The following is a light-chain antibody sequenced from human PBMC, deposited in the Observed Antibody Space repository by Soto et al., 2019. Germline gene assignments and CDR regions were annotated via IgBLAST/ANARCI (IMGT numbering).Light chain of an antibody. J-gene: IGKJ4*01. Sequence: EIAMTQSPATLSVSPGERGTLXCRASQSIGSYLAWLQQKPGQAPRLLIYGASTRANGSPARFSGSGSGTEFTRTISSLQSEDFAVYYGQQRSNWPPSFGGGTKVDI. CDR1: QSIGSY. CDR3: QQRSNWPPS. V-gene: IGKV3-15*01. CDR2: GAS.